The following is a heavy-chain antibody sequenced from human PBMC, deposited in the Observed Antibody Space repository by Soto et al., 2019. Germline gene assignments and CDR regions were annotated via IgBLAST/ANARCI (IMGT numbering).Heavy chain of an antibody. Sequence: PSETLSLTCTVSGGSISSYYWSWIRQPPGKGLEWIGYIYYSGSTNYNPSLKSRVTISVDTSKNQFSLKLSSVTAADTAVYYCARTIFRVVNNWFDPWGQGTLVTVSS. CDR3: ARTIFRVVNNWFDP. D-gene: IGHD3-3*01. CDR2: IYYSGST. J-gene: IGHJ5*02. CDR1: GGSISSYY. V-gene: IGHV4-59*01.